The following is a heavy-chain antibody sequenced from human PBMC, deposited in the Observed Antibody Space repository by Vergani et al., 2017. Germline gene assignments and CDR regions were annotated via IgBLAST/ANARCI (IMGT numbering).Heavy chain of an antibody. D-gene: IGHD6-19*01. Sequence: QVQLVQSGAEVKKPGASVKVSCKTSGYTFTSYDINWVRQATGQGLEWMGWMNPNSGNTGYAQKFQGRVTMTRDTSISTAYMELSNLRSEDTAVYYCAIFEVIAVTGNDGVGYWGQGTLVTVSS. CDR2: MNPNSGNT. CDR3: AIFEVIAVTGNDGVGY. V-gene: IGHV1-8*01. CDR1: GYTFTSYD. J-gene: IGHJ4*02.